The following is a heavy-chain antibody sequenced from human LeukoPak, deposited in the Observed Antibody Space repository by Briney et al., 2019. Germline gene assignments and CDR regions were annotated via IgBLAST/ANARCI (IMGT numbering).Heavy chain of an antibody. CDR2: ISAYDGNK. Sequence: GASVKVSCKASGYTFTSYGISWVRQAPGQGLEWMGLISAYDGNKHYAQKLQGRVTMTTDTSTSTAYMELRSLRSDDTAVYYCARDSEMVRGVITDPNFDYWGQGTLVTVSS. CDR1: GYTFTSYG. CDR3: ARDSEMVRGVITDPNFDY. V-gene: IGHV1-18*01. J-gene: IGHJ4*02. D-gene: IGHD3-10*01.